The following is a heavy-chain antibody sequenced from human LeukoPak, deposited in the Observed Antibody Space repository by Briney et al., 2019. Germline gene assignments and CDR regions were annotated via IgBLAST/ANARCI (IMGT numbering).Heavy chain of an antibody. J-gene: IGHJ4*02. Sequence: PGRSLRLSCAASGFTFSSYGMHWVRQAPGKGLEWVAVIWYDGSNKYYADSVKGRFTISRDNSKNTLYLQMNSLRAEDTAVYYCAKVLLSTMIVVVPYYFDYWGQGTLVTVSS. D-gene: IGHD3-22*01. CDR2: IWYDGSNK. V-gene: IGHV3-33*06. CDR1: GFTFSSYG. CDR3: AKVLLSTMIVVVPYYFDY.